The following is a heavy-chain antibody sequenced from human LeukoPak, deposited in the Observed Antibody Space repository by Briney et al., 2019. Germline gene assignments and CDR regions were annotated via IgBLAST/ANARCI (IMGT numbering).Heavy chain of an antibody. CDR2: ISSNGGSR. D-gene: IGHD2-15*01. CDR1: VSLSAST. J-gene: IGHJ4*02. CDR3: MKVAYCSGGSCYYFDY. Sequence: RGSLRHSPLQPLVSLSASTICAGSQAPGKGLEYVSAISSNGGSRYYADSVKGGFTISRDNSKNTLYLQMSSLRAEDTGGLYCMKVAYCSGGSCYYFDYWGQGTLVTVSS. V-gene: IGHV3-64D*09.